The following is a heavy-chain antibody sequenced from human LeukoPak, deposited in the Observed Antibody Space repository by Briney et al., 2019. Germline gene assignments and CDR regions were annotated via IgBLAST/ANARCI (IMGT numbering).Heavy chain of an antibody. CDR2: IDNSGSA. CDR3: ARAGPGYSFDY. Sequence: SETLSLTCTVSGGSISSSYWSWIRQPPGKGLDWIGYIDNSGSANYNPSLKSRVTISVDTSKNQFSLKLTSVTAADTAVYYCARAGPGYSFDYWGQGTPVTVSS. V-gene: IGHV4-59*08. D-gene: IGHD3-10*01. J-gene: IGHJ4*02. CDR1: GGSISSSY.